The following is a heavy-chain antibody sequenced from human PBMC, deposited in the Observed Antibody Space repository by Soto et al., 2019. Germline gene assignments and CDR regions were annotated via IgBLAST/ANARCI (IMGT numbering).Heavy chain of an antibody. Sequence: GGSLRLSCAASGFTFRSYSMNWVRQPPGKGLEWVSYISISSRTIYYADSAKGRFTISRDDAKTSLYLQMNSRSDEDTALYYFVRDNGIAGCFDRWGQGTLVTGSS. V-gene: IGHV3-48*02. J-gene: IGHJ5*02. CDR1: GFTFRSYS. CDR3: VRDNGIAGCFDR. D-gene: IGHD6-13*01. CDR2: ISISSRTI.